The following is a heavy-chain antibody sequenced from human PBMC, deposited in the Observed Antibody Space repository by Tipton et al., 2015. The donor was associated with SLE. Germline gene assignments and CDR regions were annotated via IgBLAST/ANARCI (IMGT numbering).Heavy chain of an antibody. CDR3: ARAPLQQLVLGDAFDI. D-gene: IGHD6-13*01. CDR2: IYYSGST. J-gene: IGHJ3*02. Sequence: TLSLTCAVYGGSFSGYYWSWIRQPPGKGLEWIGYIYYSGSTNYNPSLKSRVTISVDTSKNQFSLKLSSVTAADTAVYYCARAPLQQLVLGDAFDIWGQGTMVTVSS. V-gene: IGHV4-34*09. CDR1: GGSFSGYY.